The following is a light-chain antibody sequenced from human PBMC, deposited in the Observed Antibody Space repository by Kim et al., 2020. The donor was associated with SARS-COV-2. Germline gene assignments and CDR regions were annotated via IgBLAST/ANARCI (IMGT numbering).Light chain of an antibody. CDR2: GAS. V-gene: IGKV3-20*01. CDR3: QQYGNSPYT. J-gene: IGKJ2*01. CDR1: QSVSSSY. Sequence: EIVLTQSPGTLSWSPGERATLSCRASQSVSSSYIAWYQQKPGQAPRLLIYGASSRATGIPDRFSGSGSGTDFTLTISRLEPEDFAVYYCQQYGNSPYTFGQGTKLEI.